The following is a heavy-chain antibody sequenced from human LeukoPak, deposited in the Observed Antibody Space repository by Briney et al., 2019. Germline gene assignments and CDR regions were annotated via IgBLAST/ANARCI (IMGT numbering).Heavy chain of an antibody. Sequence: GESLKISCKGSGYRFTDYWIGWVRQMPGKGLECMGISYPGAYDTRYSPSFKGQVTISADKSINTAHLQWSSLKASDTAMYYCARGAAGTTPDYYHFGLDVWGQGTTVRVSS. CDR3: ARGAAGTTPDYYHFGLDV. V-gene: IGHV5-51*01. J-gene: IGHJ6*02. CDR1: GYRFTDYW. CDR2: SYPGAYDT. D-gene: IGHD1-7*01.